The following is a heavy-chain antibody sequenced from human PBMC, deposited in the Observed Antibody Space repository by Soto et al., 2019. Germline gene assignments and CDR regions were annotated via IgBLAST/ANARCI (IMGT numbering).Heavy chain of an antibody. CDR1: GFTFSSYS. V-gene: IGHV3-48*01. CDR2: ISSSSSTI. Sequence: EVQLVESGGGLVQPGGSLRLSCAASGFTFSSYSMNWVRQAPGKGLEWVSYISSSSSTIYYADSVKGRFTISRDNAKNSLYLQMNSRRAEDTAVYYCARDNGDDEVVVGAFDIWGQGTMVTVSS. J-gene: IGHJ3*02. CDR3: ARDNGDDEVVVGAFDI. D-gene: IGHD2-21*01.